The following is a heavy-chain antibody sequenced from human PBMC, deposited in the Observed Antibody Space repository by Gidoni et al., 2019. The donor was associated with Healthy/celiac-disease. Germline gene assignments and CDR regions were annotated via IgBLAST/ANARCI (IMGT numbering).Heavy chain of an antibody. CDR2: ISSSSSYS. Sequence: EVQLGESGGGLVKPGGSLRLSCAASGFTFSSYSMNWVRQAPGKGLEWVSSISSSSSYSYYADSVKGRFTISRDNAKNSLYLQMNSLRAEDTAVYYCARDGDYDSFDIWGQGTMVTVSS. V-gene: IGHV3-21*01. CDR3: ARDGDYDSFDI. CDR1: GFTFSSYS. J-gene: IGHJ3*02. D-gene: IGHD4-17*01.